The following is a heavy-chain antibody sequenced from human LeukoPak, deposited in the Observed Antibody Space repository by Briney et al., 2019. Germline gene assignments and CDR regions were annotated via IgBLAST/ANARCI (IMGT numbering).Heavy chain of an antibody. D-gene: IGHD3-9*01. CDR1: GYSFTSYW. V-gene: IGHV5-51*01. CDR2: IYPGDPDT. CDR3: ARLDSFRRLRYSPPLDY. J-gene: IGHJ4*02. Sequence: GESLKISCKGSGYSFTSYWIGWVRQMPGKGLEWMGIIYPGDPDTRYSPSFQGQVTISADKSISSAYLQWSSLKAPDTAMYYCARLDSFRRLRYSPPLDYWGQGTLVTVSS.